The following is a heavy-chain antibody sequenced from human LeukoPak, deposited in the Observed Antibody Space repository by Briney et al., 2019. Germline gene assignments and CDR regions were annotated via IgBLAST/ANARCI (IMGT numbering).Heavy chain of an antibody. CDR1: GFTVTDNY. CDR2: IYGGGDT. J-gene: IGHJ4*02. Sequence: GGSLRLSCAASGFTVTDNYMNWVRQSSGKGLEWVSVIYGGGDTNYADSVKGRFIISRDTSKNSLYLQMNSLRAEDTAVYYCAREQYGDHFDNWGQGTLVTVSS. D-gene: IGHD4-17*01. CDR3: AREQYGDHFDN. V-gene: IGHV3-53*01.